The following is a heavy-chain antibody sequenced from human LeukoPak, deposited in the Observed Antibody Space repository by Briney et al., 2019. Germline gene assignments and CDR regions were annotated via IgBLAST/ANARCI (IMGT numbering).Heavy chain of an antibody. V-gene: IGHV3-7*03. J-gene: IGHJ4*02. CDR2: IKRDGSQK. CDR1: GFSFSSNW. CDR3: ARGRGLGVVSPYFDY. D-gene: IGHD3-3*01. Sequence: GGSLRLSCAAPGFSFSSNWMGWVRQAPGKGLEWVAHIKRDGSQKYYLDSVKGRFTISRDNSKNIVSLQMNNLRAEDTAVYYCARGRGLGVVSPYFDYWGQGTLVTVSS.